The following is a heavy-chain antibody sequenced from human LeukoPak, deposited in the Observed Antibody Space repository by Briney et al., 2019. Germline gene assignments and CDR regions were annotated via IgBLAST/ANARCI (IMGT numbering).Heavy chain of an antibody. CDR2: IYYSGST. J-gene: IGHJ6*02. Sequence: SETLSLTCTVSGGSISSYYWSWIRQPPGKGLEWIGYIYYSGSTNYNPSLKSRVTISVDTSKNQFSLKLSSVTAADTAVYYCARERLVLSFYYGMNVWGQGTTVTVSS. V-gene: IGHV4-59*01. CDR3: ARERLVLSFYYGMNV. D-gene: IGHD6-6*01. CDR1: GGSISSYY.